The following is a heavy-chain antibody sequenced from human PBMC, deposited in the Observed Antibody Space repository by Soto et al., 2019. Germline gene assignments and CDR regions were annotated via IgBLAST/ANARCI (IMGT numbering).Heavy chain of an antibody. J-gene: IGHJ4*02. CDR2: MYHSGST. CDR1: GGSISSGGYS. Sequence: PSETLSLTCAVSGGSISSGGYSWSWIRQPPGKGLEWIGYMYHSGSTYYNPSLKSRVTISIDRSKNQFSLKLSSVTTADTAVYYCARVPDYWSQGILVTVSS. D-gene: IGHD2-2*01. CDR3: ARVPDY. V-gene: IGHV4-30-2*01.